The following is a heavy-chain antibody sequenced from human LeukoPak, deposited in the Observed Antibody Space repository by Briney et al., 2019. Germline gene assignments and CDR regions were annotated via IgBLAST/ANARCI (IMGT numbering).Heavy chain of an antibody. D-gene: IGHD3-9*01. CDR3: AKMADILTGHADY. CDR2: ISGSGGST. CDR1: VFRFSSYV. J-gene: IGHJ4*02. V-gene: IGHV3-23*01. Sequence: GGALRLSCAASVFRFSSYVMSWVRQAPGKGLEWASAISGSGGSTYYADSVKGRFTISRDNSKNTLYLQMNSLRAEDTAAYYCAKMADILTGHADYWGQGTLVTVSS.